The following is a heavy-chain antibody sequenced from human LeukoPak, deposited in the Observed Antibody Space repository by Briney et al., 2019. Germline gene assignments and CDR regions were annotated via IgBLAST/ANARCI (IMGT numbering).Heavy chain of an antibody. V-gene: IGHV4-4*07. CDR3: ARDKYDFWSGTYTGRDY. Sequence: SETLSLTCTVSGGSISSYYWSWIRQPAGKGLEWIGRIYTSGSTNYNPSLKSRVTMSVDTSKNQFSLKLSSVTAADTAVYYCARDKYDFWSGTYTGRDYWGQGTLVTVSS. D-gene: IGHD3-3*01. J-gene: IGHJ4*02. CDR2: IYTSGST. CDR1: GGSISSYY.